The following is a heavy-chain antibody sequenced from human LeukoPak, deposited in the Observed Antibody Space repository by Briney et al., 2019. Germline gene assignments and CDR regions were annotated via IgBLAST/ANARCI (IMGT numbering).Heavy chain of an antibody. CDR2: ISSSGSTI. CDR3: ARGGSWVDY. Sequence: PGGSLRLSCAAPGFTFSSYEMNWVRQAPGKGLEWVSYISSSGSTIYYADSVKGRFTISRDNAENSLFLQMNSLRADDTAVYYCARGGSWVDYWGQGTLVTVSS. CDR1: GFTFSSYE. V-gene: IGHV3-48*03. J-gene: IGHJ4*02. D-gene: IGHD6-13*01.